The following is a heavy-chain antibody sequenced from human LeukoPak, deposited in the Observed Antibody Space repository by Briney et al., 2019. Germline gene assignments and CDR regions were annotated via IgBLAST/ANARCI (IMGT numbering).Heavy chain of an antibody. V-gene: IGHV3-74*01. J-gene: IGHJ4*02. CDR1: RFTFSSYW. D-gene: IGHD3-9*01. Sequence: GGSLRLSCAASRFTFSSYWMHWVRQAPGKGLVWVSRICGDGSSTTYADSVKGRFTISRDNAKNTLYLQINSLRADDTAVYYCARASGAGYDYWGQGTLVTVSS. CDR2: ICGDGSST. CDR3: ARASGAGYDY.